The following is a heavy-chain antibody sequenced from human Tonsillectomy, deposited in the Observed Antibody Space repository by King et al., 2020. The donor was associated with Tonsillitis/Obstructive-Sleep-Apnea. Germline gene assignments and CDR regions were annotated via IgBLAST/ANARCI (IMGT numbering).Heavy chain of an antibody. CDR3: ARSPQTDRLIMVVTATTHLYY. Sequence: QLVQSGGGVVQPGRSLRLSCAASGFTFSSYGMHWVRQAPGKGLEWVAVIWYDGSKKYYADSVKDRFTTSIDNSKNTLYLQMNSLRAEDTAVYYCARSPQTDRLIMVVTATTHLYYWGQGTLVTVSS. CDR1: GFTFSSYG. CDR2: IWYDGSKK. V-gene: IGHV3-33*01. J-gene: IGHJ4*02. D-gene: IGHD2-21*02.